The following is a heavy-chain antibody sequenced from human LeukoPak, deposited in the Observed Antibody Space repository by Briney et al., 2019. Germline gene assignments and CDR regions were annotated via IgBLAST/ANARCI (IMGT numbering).Heavy chain of an antibody. J-gene: IGHJ6*03. D-gene: IGHD6-6*01. V-gene: IGHV4-38-2*02. CDR2: IYHSGST. CDR3: ARPARPVYYYYYMDV. CDR1: GYSISSGYY. Sequence: KSSETLSLTCTVSGYSISSGYYWGWIRQPPGKGLEWIGSIYHSGSTYYNPSLKSRVTISVDTSTNQFSLKLSSVTAADTAVYYCARPARPVYYYYYMDVWGKGTTVTVSS.